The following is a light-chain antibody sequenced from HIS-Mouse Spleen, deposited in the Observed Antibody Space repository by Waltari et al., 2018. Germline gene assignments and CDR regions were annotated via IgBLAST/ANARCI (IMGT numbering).Light chain of an antibody. J-gene: IGLJ2*01. Sequence: SLLTQPHSESQSPPTTVTISCTSSSGSIASNYAQWYQQRPGSAPTTVIYEDNQRPSGVPDRFSGSSYSSINSVSLTSSEVKTEDEYYCYCKAYGGSNRVFGGGTKLTVL. CDR2: EDN. V-gene: IGLV6-57*04. CDR3: KAYGGSNRV. CDR1: SGSIASNY.